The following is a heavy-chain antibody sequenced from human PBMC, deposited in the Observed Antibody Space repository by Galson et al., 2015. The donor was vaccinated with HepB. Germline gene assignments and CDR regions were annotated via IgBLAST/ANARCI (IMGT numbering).Heavy chain of an antibody. CDR1: GYTFTNYD. CDR3: ATDGTSSSSRWYDAFDI. V-gene: IGHV1-24*01. CDR2: FDPEDGET. D-gene: IGHD6-6*01. J-gene: IGHJ3*02. Sequence: SVKVSCKASGYTFTNYDINWLRQAPGKGLEWMGGFDPEDGETIYAQKFQGRVTMTEDTSTDTAYMELSSLRSEDTAVYCCATDGTSSSSRWYDAFDIWGQGTMVTVSS.